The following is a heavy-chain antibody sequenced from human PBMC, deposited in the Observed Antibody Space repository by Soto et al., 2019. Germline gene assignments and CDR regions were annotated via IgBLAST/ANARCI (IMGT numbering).Heavy chain of an antibody. D-gene: IGHD2-15*01. CDR2: ISYDGSNK. J-gene: IGHJ6*01. V-gene: IGHV3-30-3*01. CDR3: ARGGDIVVVVAATPSSYYGMDV. Sequence: QVQLVESGGGVVQPGRSLRLSCAASGFTFSSYAMHWVRQAPGKGLEWVAVISYDGSNKYYADSVKGRFTISRDNSKNTLYLQMNSLRAEDTAVYYCARGGDIVVVVAATPSSYYGMDVW. CDR1: GFTFSSYA.